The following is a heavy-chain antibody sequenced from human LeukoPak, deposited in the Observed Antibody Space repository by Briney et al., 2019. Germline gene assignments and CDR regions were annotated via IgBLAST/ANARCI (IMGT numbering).Heavy chain of an antibody. CDR1: GDTVSSNGVT. Sequence: SLTLSLTCAISGDTVSSNGVTWNWIRQSPSRGLEWLVRTYYRSTWYNDYAVSVRGRITVNPDTSKNQFALHLNSVTPEDTAVYYCARRLTQYDCFDPWGQGILVTVSS. D-gene: IGHD2-2*01. V-gene: IGHV6-1*01. CDR3: ARRLTQYDCFDP. CDR2: TYYRSTWYN. J-gene: IGHJ5*02.